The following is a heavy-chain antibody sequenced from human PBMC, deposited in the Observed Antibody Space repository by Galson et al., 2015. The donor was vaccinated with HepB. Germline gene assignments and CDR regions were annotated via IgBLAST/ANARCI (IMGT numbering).Heavy chain of an antibody. CDR2: ISSSGGTI. J-gene: IGHJ4*02. V-gene: IGHV3-48*03. Sequence: SLRLSCAASGFTFNSYEMNWVRQAPGKGLEWVSYISSSGGTIYYADSVKGRFTNSRDNAKSLYLQMNSLTAEDTAVYYCARSKSPSSPSDNWGQGTLVTVSS. CDR3: ARSKSPSSPSDN. CDR1: GFTFNSYE. D-gene: IGHD6-13*01.